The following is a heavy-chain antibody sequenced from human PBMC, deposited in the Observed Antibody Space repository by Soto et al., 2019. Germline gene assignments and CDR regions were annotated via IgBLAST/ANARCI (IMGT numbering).Heavy chain of an antibody. D-gene: IGHD2-21*01. CDR1: GTSLNNNY. V-gene: IGHV4-59*12. Sequence: SETLSLTCTVPGTSLNNNYWNWMRQPPGKGLEWIGYIFYSGSTNYNSSLKSRVTISLDMSKNQFSLKLSSVTAADTAVYYCARIPGPWGQGTLVTVSS. CDR3: ARIPGP. CDR2: IFYSGST. J-gene: IGHJ5*02.